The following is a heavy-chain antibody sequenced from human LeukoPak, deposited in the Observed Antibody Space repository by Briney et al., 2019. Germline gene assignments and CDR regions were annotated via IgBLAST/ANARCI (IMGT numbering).Heavy chain of an antibody. CDR1: GGSLSRYY. J-gene: IGHJ4*03. V-gene: IGHV4-34*01. CDR3: ARGATISETGYFDF. Sequence: PSETLSLTCAVYGGSLSRYYWSWIRQSPGKGPEWIAEIDHRGDTNYNPSVKSRVTISVDTSKNQFSLKVRSLSAADTAVYYCARGATISETGYFDFWGQGTLVTVSS. D-gene: IGHD5-24*01. CDR2: IDHRGDT.